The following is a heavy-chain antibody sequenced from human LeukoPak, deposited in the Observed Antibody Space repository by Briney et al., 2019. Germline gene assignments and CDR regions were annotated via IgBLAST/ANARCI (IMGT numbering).Heavy chain of an antibody. J-gene: IGHJ3*02. CDR1: GYSISSGYY. CDR3: ARATYYYDSSGYWTLEFDFDI. D-gene: IGHD3-22*01. CDR2: VYHSGST. Sequence: SETLSLTCTVSGYSISSGYYWGWIRQPPGKGLEWIGSVYHSGSTYYNPSLKSRVTISVDTSKNQFSLKLSSVTAADTAVYYCARATYYYDSSGYWTLEFDFDIWGQGTMVTVSS. V-gene: IGHV4-38-2*02.